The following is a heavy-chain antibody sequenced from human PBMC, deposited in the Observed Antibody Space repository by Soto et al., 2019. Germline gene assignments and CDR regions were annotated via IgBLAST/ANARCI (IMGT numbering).Heavy chain of an antibody. Sequence: EVQLVESGGGLVKPGGSLRLTCEVSGFTFSSYSMHWVRQAPGKGLEWVSSINSGATQIYYADSVKGRFSISRDTVKRSLFLQINSLIAEDTAVYFCARGSTTVTYLGFDYWGQGTLLSVS. V-gene: IGHV3-21*04. D-gene: IGHD4-17*01. CDR3: ARGSTTVTYLGFDY. CDR2: INSGATQI. J-gene: IGHJ4*02. CDR1: GFTFSSYS.